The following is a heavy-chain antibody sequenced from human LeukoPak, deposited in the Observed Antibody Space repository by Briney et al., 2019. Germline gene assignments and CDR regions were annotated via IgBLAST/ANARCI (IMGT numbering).Heavy chain of an antibody. J-gene: IGHJ4*02. CDR1: GYTFTNYY. V-gene: IGHV1-18*04. D-gene: IGHD7-27*01. Sequence: ASVKVSCKTSGYTFTNYYMHWVRQAPGQGLEWMGWISAYNGNTNYAQKLQGRVTMTTDTSTSTAYMELRSLRSDDTAVYYCARGLTGEPRALDYWGQGTLVTVSS. CDR2: ISAYNGNT. CDR3: ARGLTGEPRALDY.